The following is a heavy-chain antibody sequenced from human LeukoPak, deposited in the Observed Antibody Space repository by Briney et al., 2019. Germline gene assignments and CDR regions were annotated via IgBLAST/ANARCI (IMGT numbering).Heavy chain of an antibody. Sequence: SETLSLTCAVYGGSFSGYYWSWIRQPPGKGLEWIGEINHSGSTNYNPPPKSRVTISVDTSKNQFSLKLSSVTAADTAVYYCARADRYYYDSSGFDYWGQGTLVTVSS. CDR2: INHSGST. CDR1: GGSFSGYY. J-gene: IGHJ4*02. V-gene: IGHV4-34*01. D-gene: IGHD3-22*01. CDR3: ARADRYYYDSSGFDY.